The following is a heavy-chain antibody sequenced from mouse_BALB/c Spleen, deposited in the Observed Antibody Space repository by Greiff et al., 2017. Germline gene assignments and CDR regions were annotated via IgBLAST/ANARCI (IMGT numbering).Heavy chain of an antibody. CDR1: GFTFSSFG. V-gene: IGHV5-17*02. D-gene: IGHD3-3*01. Sequence: EVQGVESGGGLVQPGGSRKLSCAASGFTFSSFGMHWVRQAPEKGLEWVAYISSGSSTIYYADTVKGRFTISRDNPKNTLFLQMTSLRSEDTAMYYCAREGTKLPFAYWGQGTLVTVSA. CDR3: AREGTKLPFAY. CDR2: ISSGSSTI. J-gene: IGHJ3*01.